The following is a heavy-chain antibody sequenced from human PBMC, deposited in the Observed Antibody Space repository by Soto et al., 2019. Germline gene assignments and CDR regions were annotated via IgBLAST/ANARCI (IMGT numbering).Heavy chain of an antibody. D-gene: IGHD3-22*01. CDR3: ARDRNTYYYDSSGYYPQYYYYYYGMDV. J-gene: IGHJ6*02. CDR2: IIPIFGTA. Sequence: SVKVSCKASGGTFSSYAISWVRQAPGQGLEWMGGIIPIFGTANYAQKFQGGVTITADESTSTAYMELSSLRSEDAAVYYCARDRNTYYYDSSGYYPQYYYYYYGMDVWGQGTTVTVSS. V-gene: IGHV1-69*13. CDR1: GGTFSSYA.